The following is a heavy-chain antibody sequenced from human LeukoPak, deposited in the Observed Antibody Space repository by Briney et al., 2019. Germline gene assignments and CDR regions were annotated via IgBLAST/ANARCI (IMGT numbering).Heavy chain of an antibody. V-gene: IGHV3-30*02. D-gene: IGHD3-3*01. J-gene: IGHJ4*02. CDR1: GFTFSSYG. CDR3: SKDSRYDFWRGTHFDY. Sequence: GGSLRLSCAASGFTFSSYGMHWVRQAPGKGLEWVAFIRYDGSNKYYADSVKGRFTISRDNSKNTLYLQMNRLRAGDTAAYFYSKDSRYDFWRGTHFDYWGQGTLVTVSS. CDR2: IRYDGSNK.